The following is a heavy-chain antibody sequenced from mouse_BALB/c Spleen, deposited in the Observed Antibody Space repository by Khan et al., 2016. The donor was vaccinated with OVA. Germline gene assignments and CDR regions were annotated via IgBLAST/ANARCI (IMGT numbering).Heavy chain of an antibody. J-gene: IGHJ2*01. V-gene: IGHV3-2*02. CDR3: ARVYGGDFDY. CDR2: ISYSGNT. D-gene: IGHD1-1*01. CDR1: GYSITSDYA. Sequence: QLEESGPGLVKPSQSLSLTCTVTGYSITSDYAWNWIRQFPGNKLEWMVFISYSGNTNYNPSLNSRISITRDTSKNQFFLQLNSVTTEDTATYYCARVYGGDFDYWGQGTTLTVSS.